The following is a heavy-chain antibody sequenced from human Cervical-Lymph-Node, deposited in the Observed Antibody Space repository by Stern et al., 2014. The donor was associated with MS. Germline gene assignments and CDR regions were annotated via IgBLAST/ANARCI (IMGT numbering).Heavy chain of an antibody. D-gene: IGHD3-10*01. CDR1: GGTFSSQT. V-gene: IGHV1-69*09. Sequence: VQLVQSGAEVKEPGSSVKVSCKASGGTFSSQTVAGVRQARGQGLQWMGTIIPMFGLTTYTQTFQDRITLTADKATGTAYLDLNSLASDDTAVYYCARVRASAGVYYAMDVWGQGTPVIVSS. CDR2: IIPMFGLT. J-gene: IGHJ6*02. CDR3: ARVRASAGVYYAMDV.